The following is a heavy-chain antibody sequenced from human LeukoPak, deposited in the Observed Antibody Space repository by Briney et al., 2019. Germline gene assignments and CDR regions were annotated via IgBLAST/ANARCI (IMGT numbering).Heavy chain of an antibody. CDR1: GYTFTSYY. V-gene: IGHV1-46*01. J-gene: IGHJ5*02. D-gene: IGHD3-10*01. Sequence: ASVKVSCKASGYTFTSYYMHWVRQAPGQGLEWMGIINPSGGSTSYAQKFQGRVTMTRDMSTSTVYMELSSLRSEDTAVYYCARIITMVRGVTLSFDPWGQGTLVTVSS. CDR2: INPSGGST. CDR3: ARIITMVRGVTLSFDP.